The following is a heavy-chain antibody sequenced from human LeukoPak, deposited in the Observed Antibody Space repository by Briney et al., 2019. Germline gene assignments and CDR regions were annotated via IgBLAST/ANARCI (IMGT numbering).Heavy chain of an antibody. D-gene: IGHD6-13*01. CDR1: GFTFDDYA. V-gene: IGHV3-9*01. Sequence: PGGSLRLSCAASGFTFDDYAMHWVRQAPGKGLEWVSGISWNSGSIGYADSVKGRFTISRDNAKNSLYLQMNSLRAEDTALYYCAKPLSSSSQTSVYFDYWGQGTLVTVSS. CDR3: AKPLSSSSQTSVYFDY. CDR2: ISWNSGSI. J-gene: IGHJ4*02.